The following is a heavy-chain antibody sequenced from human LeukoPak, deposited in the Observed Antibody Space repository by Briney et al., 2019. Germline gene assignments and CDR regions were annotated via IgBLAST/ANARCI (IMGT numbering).Heavy chain of an antibody. Sequence: GESLKISCKGSGYSFTSYWIGWVRQMPGKGLEWMGIIYPGDPDTRYSPSFQGQVTISVDQSISTAYLQWSSLKASDTGMYYCAIEQKGLGTAFDYWGQGTLVTVSS. V-gene: IGHV5-51*01. D-gene: IGHD2-8*02. CDR2: IYPGDPDT. J-gene: IGHJ4*02. CDR3: AIEQKGLGTAFDY. CDR1: GYSFTSYW.